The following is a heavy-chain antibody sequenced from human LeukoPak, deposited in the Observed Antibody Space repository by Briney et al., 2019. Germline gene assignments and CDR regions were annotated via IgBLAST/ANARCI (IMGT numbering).Heavy chain of an antibody. CDR1: GYTFTGYY. J-gene: IGHJ4*02. D-gene: IGHD1-1*01. CDR3: ASVIAGFTTDY. V-gene: IGHV1-2*02. Sequence: ASVKVSCKASGYTFTGYYIHWARQAPGQGLEWMGWINPNSGDTNFAQKFQGRVTMTRDTSISTAYMELSRLRSDDTALYYCASVIAGFTTDYWGQGTLVTVSS. CDR2: INPNSGDT.